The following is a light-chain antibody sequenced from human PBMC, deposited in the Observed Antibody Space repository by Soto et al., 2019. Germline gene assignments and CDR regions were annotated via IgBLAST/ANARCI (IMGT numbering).Light chain of an antibody. CDR1: QSISSY. V-gene: IGKV1-39*01. CDR2: AAS. J-gene: IGKJ5*01. CDR3: QQSYSTPIT. Sequence: DIQMTQSPSSLSASVGDRVTITCRASQSISSYLNWYQQKPGKAPKLLIYAASSLQSGVPSRFSGSGSGTDFTLTISSLQPEDFATYYGQQSYSTPITFGQGTRLEMK.